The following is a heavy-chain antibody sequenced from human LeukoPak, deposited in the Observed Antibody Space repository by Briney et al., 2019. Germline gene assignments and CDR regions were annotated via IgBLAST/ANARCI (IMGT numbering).Heavy chain of an antibody. J-gene: IGHJ4*02. CDR2: ISSSSSYI. CDR1: GSTFSSYS. V-gene: IGHV3-21*01. CDR3: AKDWNYYDSSGSHYEDY. Sequence: PGGSLRLSCAASGSTFSSYSMNWVRQAPGKGLEWVSSISSSSSYIYYADSVKGRFTISRDNSKNTLYLQMNSLRAEDTAVYYCAKDWNYYDSSGSHYEDYWGQGTLVTVSS. D-gene: IGHD3-22*01.